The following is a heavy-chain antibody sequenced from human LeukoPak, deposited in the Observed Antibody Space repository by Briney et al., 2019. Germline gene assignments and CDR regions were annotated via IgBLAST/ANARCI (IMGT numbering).Heavy chain of an antibody. CDR3: ARGDVGDPQSS. J-gene: IGHJ5*02. CDR1: GDSIRGYY. D-gene: IGHD1-26*01. V-gene: IGHV4-4*07. Sequence: PSESLSLTCTVSGDSIRGYYWSWIRQPAGKGLEWIGRIYTSGHTYYNPSLNSRFTMSVDTPRNQFSLEVNSVTAADTAVYYCARGDVGDPQSSWGQGTLVTVSS. CDR2: IYTSGHT.